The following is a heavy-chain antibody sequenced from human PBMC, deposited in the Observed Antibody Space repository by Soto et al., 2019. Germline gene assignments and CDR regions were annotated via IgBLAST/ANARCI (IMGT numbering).Heavy chain of an antibody. CDR3: ARGADAYNLGAVY. V-gene: IGHV1-69*01. CDR2: IIPKLGSA. J-gene: IGHJ4*02. Sequence: QVQLVQSGAEVKEPGSSVKVSCKASGGGNLRDYRTTWVRRAPGQGLEWMGGIIPKLGSANYAQNFQGRVTITADEHPNPVYRELWSVRSDDTAVYYCARGADAYNLGAVYWGQGTPLTVSA. CDR1: GGGNLRDYR. D-gene: IGHD1-1*01.